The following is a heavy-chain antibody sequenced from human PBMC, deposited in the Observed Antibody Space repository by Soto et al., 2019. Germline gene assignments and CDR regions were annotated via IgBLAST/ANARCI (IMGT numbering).Heavy chain of an antibody. CDR1: GGTFSSYT. J-gene: IGHJ3*02. V-gene: IGHV1-69*02. D-gene: IGHD1-26*01. CDR2: IIPILGIA. CDR3: ARGIVGATDAFDI. Sequence: QVQLVQSGAEVKKPGSSVKVSCKASGGTFSSYTISWVRQAPGQGLEWMGRIIPILGIANYAQKFQGRVRVGGDKSTSTAYMELSSLRSEDTAVYYCARGIVGATDAFDIWGQGTMVTVSS.